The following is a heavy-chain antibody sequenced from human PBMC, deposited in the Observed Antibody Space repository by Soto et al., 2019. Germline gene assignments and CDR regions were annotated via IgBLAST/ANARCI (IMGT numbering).Heavy chain of an antibody. CDR2: IYYSGST. CDR3: ARGGFPGFLEWLLPYFDY. Sequence: QVQLQESGPGLVKPSQTLSLTCTVSGGSISSGDYYWSWIRQPPGKGLEWIGYIYYSGSTYYNPSLKSRVTISVDTSKNQFSLKLSSVTAADTAVYYCARGGFPGFLEWLLPYFDYWGQGTLVTVSS. V-gene: IGHV4-30-4*01. J-gene: IGHJ4*02. D-gene: IGHD3-3*01. CDR1: GGSISSGDYY.